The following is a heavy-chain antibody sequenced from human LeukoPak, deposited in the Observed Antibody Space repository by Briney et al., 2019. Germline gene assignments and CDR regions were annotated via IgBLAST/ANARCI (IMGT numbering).Heavy chain of an antibody. CDR2: IYPGDSDT. V-gene: IGHV5-51*01. CDR1: GYSFTSYW. Sequence: GESLKISCKGSGYSFTSYWIGWVRQMPGKGLEWMGIIYPGDSDTRYSPSFQGQVTISADKSISTAYLQWSSLKASDTAVYYCARNGGNSRFYYYCGMDVWGQGTTVTVSS. CDR3: ARNGGNSRFYYYCGMDV. D-gene: IGHD4-23*01. J-gene: IGHJ6*02.